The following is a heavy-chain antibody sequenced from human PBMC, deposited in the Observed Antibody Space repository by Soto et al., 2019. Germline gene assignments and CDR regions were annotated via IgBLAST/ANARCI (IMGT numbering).Heavy chain of an antibody. Sequence: GGSLRLSCAASGFTVSSNYMSWVRQAPGKGLEWVSVIYSGGSTYYADSVKGRFTISRDNSKNTLYLQMNSLRAEDTAVYYCARDPGYYDSSGYYSDYWGQGTLVTVSS. CDR3: ARDPGYYDSSGYYSDY. V-gene: IGHV3-66*01. J-gene: IGHJ4*02. D-gene: IGHD3-22*01. CDR1: GFTVSSNY. CDR2: IYSGGST.